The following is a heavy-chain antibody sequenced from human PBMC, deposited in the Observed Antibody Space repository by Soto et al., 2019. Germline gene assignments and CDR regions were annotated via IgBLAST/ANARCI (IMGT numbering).Heavy chain of an antibody. CDR1: GYTFTSYG. J-gene: IGHJ4*02. CDR3: VKDRDLSGRLSGY. Sequence: QVKLVQSGAEVKKPGASVKVSCKAFGYTFTSYGITWVRQAPGQGLEWMGRISTSHGYTSYAQKVQGRVTMTRDTATSTAYMELRSLRSDDTAVYYCVKDRDLSGRLSGYWGQGSLVTVSS. CDR2: ISTSHGYT. V-gene: IGHV1-18*01. D-gene: IGHD1-26*01.